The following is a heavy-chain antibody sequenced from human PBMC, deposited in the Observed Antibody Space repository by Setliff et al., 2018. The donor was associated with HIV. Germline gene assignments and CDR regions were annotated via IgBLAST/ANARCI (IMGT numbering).Heavy chain of an antibody. D-gene: IGHD3-9*01. CDR3: AREGITIFYFYYFAVDV. V-gene: IGHV1-2*06. J-gene: IGHJ6*02. CDR2: INPNSGGT. Sequence: ASVKVSCKASGYTFTAYYIHWVRQAPGQGLEWMGRINPNSGGTHYAHKFQGRVTMTRDTSISTAYMELGRLRSDDTAVYFCAREGITIFYFYYFAVDVWGQGTTVTVSS. CDR1: GYTFTAYY.